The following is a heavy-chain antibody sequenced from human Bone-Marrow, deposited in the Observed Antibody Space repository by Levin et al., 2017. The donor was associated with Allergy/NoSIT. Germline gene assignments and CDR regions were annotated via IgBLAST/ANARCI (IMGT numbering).Heavy chain of an antibody. J-gene: IGHJ4*02. Sequence: GGSLRLSCAASGFTVNNNYMTWVRQAPGKGLEWVSLIYSVGSTYYADSVKGRFTISRDSSKNTVYLQMNNLRDEDTAVYYCARNVPVTDLGYWGQGTLVTVSS. CDR3: ARNVPVTDLGY. D-gene: IGHD3-10*02. CDR1: GFTVNNNY. CDR2: IYSVGST. V-gene: IGHV3-53*01.